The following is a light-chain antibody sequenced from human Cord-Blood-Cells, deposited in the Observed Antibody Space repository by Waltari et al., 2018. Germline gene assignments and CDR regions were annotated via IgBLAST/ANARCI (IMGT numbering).Light chain of an antibody. CDR1: SSDVGGYNY. J-gene: IGLJ1*01. CDR2: EVS. Sequence: QSALTQPASVSGSPGQSITIPCPGTSSDVGGYNYFSWYQQHPGKAPKLMIYEVSNRPSGVSNRFSGSKSGNTASLTISGLQAEDEADYYCSSYTSSSTLYVFGTGTKVTVL. V-gene: IGLV2-14*01. CDR3: SSYTSSSTLYV.